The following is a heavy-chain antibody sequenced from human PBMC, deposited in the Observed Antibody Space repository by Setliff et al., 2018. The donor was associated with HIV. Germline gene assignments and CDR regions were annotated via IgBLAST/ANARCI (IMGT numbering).Heavy chain of an antibody. CDR1: GYTFTGYY. V-gene: IGHV1-2*02. J-gene: IGHJ4*02. CDR3: ARGGPLRFLEWLLSFFDY. CDR2: INLNTGNT. D-gene: IGHD3-3*01. Sequence: ASVKVSCQASGYTFTGYYMHWVRQAPGQGLEWMGCINLNTGNTNYAQKFQGRVTMTRVTSISTANMELSGLRSDDTAVYYCARGGPLRFLEWLLSFFDYWGQGTLVTVSS.